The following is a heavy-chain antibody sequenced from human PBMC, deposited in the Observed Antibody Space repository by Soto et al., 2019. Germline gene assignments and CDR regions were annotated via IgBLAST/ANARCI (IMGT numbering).Heavy chain of an antibody. CDR3: ARDPRIAAAGNYYYYGMDV. CDR2: IYTSGST. CDR1: GGSISSYY. J-gene: IGHJ6*02. V-gene: IGHV4-4*07. Sequence: PSETLSLTCTVSGGSISSYYWSWIRQPAGKGLEWIGRIYTSGSTNYNPSLKSRVTMSVDTSKNQFSLKLSSVTAADTAVYYCARDPRIAAAGNYYYYGMDVWGQGTTVTVS. D-gene: IGHD6-13*01.